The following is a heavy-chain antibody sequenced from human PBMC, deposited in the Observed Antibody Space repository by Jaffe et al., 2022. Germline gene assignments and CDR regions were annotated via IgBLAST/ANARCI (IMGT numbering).Heavy chain of an antibody. CDR3: ARHHSNPYYFDY. J-gene: IGHJ4*02. D-gene: IGHD3-22*01. Sequence: QVQLQESGPGLVKPSETLSLTCVVSAYSISSGYYWGWIRQPPGKGLEWIGSIYHSGSTYFNPSLKSRVTISVDTSKNQFSLKLSSVTAADTAVYYCARHHSNPYYFDYWGQGILVTVSS. CDR1: AYSISSGYY. V-gene: IGHV4-38-2*01. CDR2: IYHSGST.